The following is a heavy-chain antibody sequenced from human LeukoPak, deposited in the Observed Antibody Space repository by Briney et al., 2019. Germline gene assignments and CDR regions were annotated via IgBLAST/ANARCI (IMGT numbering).Heavy chain of an antibody. CDR3: ARDIRRPRGWFDP. CDR1: GGSVSSSSYY. CDR2: IYYSGST. D-gene: IGHD3-16*01. V-gene: IGHV4-39*02. Sequence: PSETLSLTCTVSGGSVSSSSYYWGWIRQPPGKGLEWIGSIYYSGSTYYNPSLKSRVTISVDTSKNQFSLKLSSVTAADTAVYYCARDIRRPRGWFDPWGQGTLVTVSS. J-gene: IGHJ5*02.